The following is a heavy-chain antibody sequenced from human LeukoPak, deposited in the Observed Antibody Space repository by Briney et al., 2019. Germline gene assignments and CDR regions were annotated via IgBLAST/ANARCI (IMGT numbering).Heavy chain of an antibody. D-gene: IGHD6-13*01. CDR2: IYSGGST. CDR1: GFTVSSNY. CDR3: AKGSRIVAAGTIDD. J-gene: IGHJ4*02. V-gene: IGHV3-53*01. Sequence: GGSLRLSCAASGFTVSSNYMSWVRQAPGKGLEWVSVIYSGGSTYYADSVKGRFTISRDNSKNTLYLQMNSLRAEDTAVYYCAKGSRIVAAGTIDDWGQGTLVTVSS.